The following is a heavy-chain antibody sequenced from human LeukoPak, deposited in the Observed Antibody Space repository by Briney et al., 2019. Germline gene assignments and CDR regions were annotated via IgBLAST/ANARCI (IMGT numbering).Heavy chain of an antibody. CDR1: GGSICSSSYY. CDR3: ARDEVATISSSSRGYNWFDP. CDR2: IYYSGST. V-gene: IGHV4-39*01. J-gene: IGHJ5*02. Sequence: PSETLSLTRTVSGGSICSSSYYWGWIRQPPGKGLEWIGSIYYSGSTYYNPSLKSRVTISVDTSKNQFSLKQSSVTTADTAVYYCARDEVATISSSSRGYNWFDPWGEGALVTVSS. D-gene: IGHD5-12*01.